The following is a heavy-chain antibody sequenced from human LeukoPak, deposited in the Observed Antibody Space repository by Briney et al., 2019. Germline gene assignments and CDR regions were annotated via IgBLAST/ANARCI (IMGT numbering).Heavy chain of an antibody. Sequence: GASVKVSCKASGYTFTGYYMHWVRQAPGQGLEWMGWINPNSGGTNYAQKFQGRVTMTRDTSISTAYMELSRLRSDDTAVYYCARAYLSTDYDSSGYYYYYYMDVWGKGTTVTVSS. V-gene: IGHV1-2*02. D-gene: IGHD3-22*01. J-gene: IGHJ6*03. CDR1: GYTFTGYY. CDR2: INPNSGGT. CDR3: ARAYLSTDYDSSGYYYYYYMDV.